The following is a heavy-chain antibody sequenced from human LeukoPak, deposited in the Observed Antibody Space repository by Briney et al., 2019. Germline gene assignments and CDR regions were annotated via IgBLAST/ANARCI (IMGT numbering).Heavy chain of an antibody. D-gene: IGHD6-13*01. J-gene: IGHJ5*02. V-gene: IGHV1-18*01. Sequence: GASVKVSCKASGYNFKSQGISWVRQAPGQGLEWMGWISTYNGSATYAQKFGGRVTMTRDTSTSTAYMELRSLRSDDTAVYYCARDVDYNSSWFFWFNPWGQGTLVTVSS. CDR1: GYNFKSQG. CDR2: ISTYNGSA. CDR3: ARDVDYNSSWFFWFNP.